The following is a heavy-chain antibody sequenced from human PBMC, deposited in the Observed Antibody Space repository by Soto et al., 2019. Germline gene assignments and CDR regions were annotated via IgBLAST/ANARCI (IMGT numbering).Heavy chain of an antibody. J-gene: IGHJ6*02. V-gene: IGHV4-39*01. Sequence: TSGTLSLTCTVSGGSISSSIFYWGWVRQPPRKRQEWIGSIYYSGSTYYNPSLKSRVTISVDTSKNQFSLKLSSVTAADTAVYYCARAYYDILTGYAFYYYYGMDVWGQGTTVTVSS. D-gene: IGHD3-9*01. CDR1: GGSISSSIFY. CDR2: IYYSGST. CDR3: ARAYYDILTGYAFYYYYGMDV.